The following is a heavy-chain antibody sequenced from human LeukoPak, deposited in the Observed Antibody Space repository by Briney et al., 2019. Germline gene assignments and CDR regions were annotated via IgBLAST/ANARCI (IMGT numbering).Heavy chain of an antibody. CDR1: GFTFDDYA. J-gene: IGHJ4*02. V-gene: IGHV3-23*01. CDR2: ISGSGGST. Sequence: GGSLRLSCAASGFTFDDYAMSWVRQAPGKGLEWVSAISGSGGSTYYADSVKGRFTISRDNSKNTLYLQMNSLRAEDTAVYYCAKEGYSSGWYEYYFDYWGQGTLVTVSS. CDR3: AKEGYSSGWYEYYFDY. D-gene: IGHD6-19*01.